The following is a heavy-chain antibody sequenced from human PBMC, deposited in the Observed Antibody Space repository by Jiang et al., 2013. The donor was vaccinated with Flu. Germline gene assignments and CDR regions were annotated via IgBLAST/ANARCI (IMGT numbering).Heavy chain of an antibody. CDR3: AKVWGDYGDFFFDY. V-gene: IGHV3-23*01. CDR1: GFTFSSYA. Sequence: LVQPGGPVRLSCAASGFTFSSYAMSWVRQAPGKGLEWVSAISGSGGSTYYADSVKGRFTISRDNSKNALYLQMNSLRAEDTAVYYCAKVWGDYGDFFFDYWGQGTLVTVSS. D-gene: IGHD4-17*01. CDR2: ISGSGGST. J-gene: IGHJ4*02.